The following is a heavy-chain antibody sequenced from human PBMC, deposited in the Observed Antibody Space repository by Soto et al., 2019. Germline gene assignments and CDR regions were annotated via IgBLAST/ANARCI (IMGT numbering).Heavy chain of an antibody. J-gene: IGHJ4*02. CDR3: ARGDCSGGSCYYFDY. Sequence: SETLSLTCAVSGGSISSGGYFWSWIRQHPGKGLEWIGFIFYSGSTFYNPSLKSPVTISVDTSKNQLSLKLTSVTAADTAVYYCARGDCSGGSCYYFDYWGQGTLVTVSS. CDR1: GGSISSGGYF. CDR2: IFYSGST. V-gene: IGHV4-31*11. D-gene: IGHD2-15*01.